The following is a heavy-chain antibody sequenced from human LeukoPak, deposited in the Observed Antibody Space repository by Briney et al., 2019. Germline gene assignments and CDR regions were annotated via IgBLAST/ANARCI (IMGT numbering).Heavy chain of an antibody. V-gene: IGHV3-7*01. CDR1: GFAFSTYW. D-gene: IGHD3-3*01. J-gene: IGHJ3*02. CDR2: IKQDGSER. CDR3: AKPITISGATDGFDI. Sequence: GGSLRLSCAASGFAFSTYWMNWIRQAPGKGLEWVANIKQDGSERYYLDSVKGRFTISRDNAKNSLYLQMSSLRAEDTAEYYCAKPITISGATDGFDIWGQGAKVTVSS.